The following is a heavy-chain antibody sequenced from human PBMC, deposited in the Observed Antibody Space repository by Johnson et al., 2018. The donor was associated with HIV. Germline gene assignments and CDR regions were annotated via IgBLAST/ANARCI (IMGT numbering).Heavy chain of an antibody. CDR1: GFTFSDYS. Sequence: QVQLVESGGGLVKPGGSLRLSCAVSGFTFSDYSMSWIRQAPGKGLEWVSYISSSGSTNYYADSVKGRLTISRDNAKNSLYLQMNSLSAEDTAVYYCARDQPPGYCSGGSCYSGAFDIWGRGTMVTVSS. V-gene: IGHV3-11*04. CDR3: ARDQPPGYCSGGSCYSGAFDI. CDR2: ISSSGSTN. J-gene: IGHJ3*02. D-gene: IGHD2-15*01.